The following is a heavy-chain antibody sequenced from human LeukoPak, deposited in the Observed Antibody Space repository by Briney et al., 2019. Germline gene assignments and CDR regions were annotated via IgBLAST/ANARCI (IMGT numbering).Heavy chain of an antibody. Sequence: GGSLRLSCAASGFTFSSYNMNWVRQAPGKGLEWVSYISSSSSTIKYADSVKGRFTISRDNAKDSLYLQMNSLRDEDTAVYYCARGREFGSGTIRAFDFWGQGKMVTVSS. CDR2: ISSSSSTI. J-gene: IGHJ3*01. CDR3: ARGREFGSGTIRAFDF. D-gene: IGHD3-10*01. V-gene: IGHV3-48*02. CDR1: GFTFSSYN.